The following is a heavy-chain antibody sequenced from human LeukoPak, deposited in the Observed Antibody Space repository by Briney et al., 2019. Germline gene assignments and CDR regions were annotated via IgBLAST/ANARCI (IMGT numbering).Heavy chain of an antibody. D-gene: IGHD6-13*01. CDR2: IIPIVGTA. CDR3: ARGLHYSSSWYPGGPFDY. V-gene: IGHV1-69*13. CDR1: GGTFSSYA. J-gene: IGHJ4*02. Sequence: GASVKVSCKASGGTFSSYAISWVRQAPGQGLEWMGGIIPIVGTANYAQKFQGRVTITADESTSTAYMELSSLRSEDTAVYYCARGLHYSSSWYPGGPFDYWGQGTLVTVSS.